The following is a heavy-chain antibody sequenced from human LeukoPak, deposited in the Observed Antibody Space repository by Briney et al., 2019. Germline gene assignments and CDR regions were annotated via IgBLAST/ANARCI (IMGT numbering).Heavy chain of an antibody. Sequence: SETLSLTCTVSGGSISSSSYYWGWIRQPPGKGLEWIGHINTSGGTNYNPSLKSRITFSVGTSRDQFSLQLNSVTAADTAVYYCARGIAAAGTRYFDYWGQGTLVTVSS. D-gene: IGHD6-13*01. J-gene: IGHJ4*02. CDR3: ARGIAAAGTRYFDY. CDR2: INTSGGT. V-gene: IGHV4-61*05. CDR1: GGSISSSSYY.